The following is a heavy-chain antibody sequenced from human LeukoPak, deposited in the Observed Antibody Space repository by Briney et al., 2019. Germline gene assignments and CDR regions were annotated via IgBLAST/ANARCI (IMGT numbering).Heavy chain of an antibody. CDR1: GFTFSSYA. J-gene: IGHJ4*02. CDR3: AKDGASGSAPYYFDY. Sequence: PGGSLRLSCAASGFTFSSYAMSWVRHAPGKGLEWVSAISGSGGSTYYADSVKGRFTISRDNSKNTLYLQMNSLRAEDTAVYYCAKDGASGSAPYYFDYWGQGTLVTVSS. CDR2: ISGSGGST. D-gene: IGHD1-26*01. V-gene: IGHV3-23*01.